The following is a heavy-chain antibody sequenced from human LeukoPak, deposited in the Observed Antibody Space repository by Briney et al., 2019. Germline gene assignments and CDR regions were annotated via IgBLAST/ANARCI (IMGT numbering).Heavy chain of an antibody. CDR2: IYHSGST. Sequence: SENPSLPCTVSGYPISSGYYWGWLRHPPGKGLEWIGSIYHSGSTYYNPPLKSRVTITVDTSKTQFSLKLSSVTAADTPVYYCARGLDIGVVPVAHHTNWFDLWGKGTLVTVSS. D-gene: IGHD2-2*03. J-gene: IGHJ5*02. CDR1: GYPISSGYY. CDR3: ARGLDIGVVPVAHHTNWFDL. V-gene: IGHV4-38-2*02.